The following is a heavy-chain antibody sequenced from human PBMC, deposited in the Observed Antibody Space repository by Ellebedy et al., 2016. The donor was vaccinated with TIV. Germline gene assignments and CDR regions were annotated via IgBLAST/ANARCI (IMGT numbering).Heavy chain of an antibody. J-gene: IGHJ3*02. CDR2: INSDGSST. CDR3: ARGPPLLDIVGATRRVGSFDI. D-gene: IGHD1-26*01. CDR1: GFTFSSYW. Sequence: PGGSLRLSCAASGFTFSSYWMHWVRQAPGKGLVWVSRINSDGSSTSYADSVKGRFTISSDNAKNTLYLQMNSLRAEETAVYYCARGPPLLDIVGATRRVGSFDIWGQGTMVTVSS. V-gene: IGHV3-74*01.